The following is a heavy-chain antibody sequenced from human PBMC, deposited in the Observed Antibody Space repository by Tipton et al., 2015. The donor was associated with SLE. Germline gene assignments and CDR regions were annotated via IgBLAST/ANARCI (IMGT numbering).Heavy chain of an antibody. D-gene: IGHD5-18*01. CDR1: GFTFKNYA. V-gene: IGHV3-9*01. CDR3: ARDRGGLVDTGMIEY. CDR2: IGWNSGSI. J-gene: IGHJ4*02. Sequence: SLRLSCAASGFTFKNYAMHWVRQVPGKGLEGVSGIGWNSGSIDYADVVKGRFTISRDNAKDSLYLQMNSLRVEDTALYYCARDRGGLVDTGMIEYWGQGTLVTVSS.